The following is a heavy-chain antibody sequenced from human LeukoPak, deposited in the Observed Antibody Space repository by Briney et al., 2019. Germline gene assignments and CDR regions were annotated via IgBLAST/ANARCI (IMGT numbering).Heavy chain of an antibody. J-gene: IGHJ6*03. Sequence: SETLSLTCTVSGGSISSGSYYWSWIRQPAGKGLEWIGRIYTSGSTNYNPSLKSRLTISVDTSKNQFSLKLSSVTAADTAVYYCARDAHYYDSGGYYLRENYYYYYYMDVWGKGTTVTVSS. CDR2: IYTSGST. CDR1: GGSISSGSYY. D-gene: IGHD3-22*01. V-gene: IGHV4-61*02. CDR3: ARDAHYYDSGGYYLRENYYYYYYMDV.